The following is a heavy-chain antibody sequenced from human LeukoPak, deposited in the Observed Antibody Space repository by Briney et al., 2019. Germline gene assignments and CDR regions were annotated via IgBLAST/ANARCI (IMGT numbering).Heavy chain of an antibody. V-gene: IGHV3-21*01. CDR2: ISSSSSYI. CDR1: GFTFSSYS. D-gene: IGHD3-22*01. CDR3: ARGYYGSSGYYHYDY. Sequence: GGSLRLSCAASGFTFSSYSMNWVRQAPGKGLEWVSSISSSSSYIYYADSVKGRFTISRDNAKNSLYLQMNSLRAEDTAVYYCARGYYGSSGYYHYDYWGQGTLVTVSS. J-gene: IGHJ4*02.